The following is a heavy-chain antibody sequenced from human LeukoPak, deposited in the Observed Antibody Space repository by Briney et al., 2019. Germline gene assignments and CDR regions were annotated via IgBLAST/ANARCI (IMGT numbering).Heavy chain of an antibody. CDR1: GYPISSAYY. CDR2: FYHSGST. V-gene: IGHV4-38-2*02. J-gene: IGHJ6*03. Sequence: SETLSLTCAVSGYPISSAYYWGWIRQPPGKGLEWIGSFYHSGSTYYNPSLKSRVTISVDTSKNQFSLKLSSVTAADTAVYYCARDGSGSYYYYYMDVWGKGTTVTVSS. D-gene: IGHD3-10*01. CDR3: ARDGSGSYYYYYMDV.